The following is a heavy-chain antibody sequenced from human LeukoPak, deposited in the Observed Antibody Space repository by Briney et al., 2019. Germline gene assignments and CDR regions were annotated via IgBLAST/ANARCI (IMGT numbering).Heavy chain of an antibody. CDR3: ARGSRAYCGGDCYPPGAFDI. CDR1: GGTFSSYA. V-gene: IGHV1-69*06. CDR2: IIPIFGAA. Sequence: SVKVSCKASGGTFSSYAISWVRQAPGQGLEWMGGIIPIFGAANYAQKFQGRVTITADKSTSTAYMELSSLRSEDTAVYYCARGSRAYCGGDCYPPGAFDIWGQGTMVTVSS. J-gene: IGHJ3*02. D-gene: IGHD2-21*02.